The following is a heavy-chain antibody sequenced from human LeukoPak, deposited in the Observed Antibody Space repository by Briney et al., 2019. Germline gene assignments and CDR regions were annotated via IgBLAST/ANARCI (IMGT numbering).Heavy chain of an antibody. V-gene: IGHV1-2*02. CDR3: ASLYGDYVASDY. CDR1: GYTFTSSG. J-gene: IGHJ4*02. D-gene: IGHD4-17*01. CDR2: INPNSGGT. Sequence: ASVKVSCKASGYTFTSSGISWVRQAPGQGLEWMGWINPNSGGTNYAQKFLGRVTMTRDTSISTAYMELSRLRSDDTAVYYCASLYGDYVASDYWGQGILVTVSS.